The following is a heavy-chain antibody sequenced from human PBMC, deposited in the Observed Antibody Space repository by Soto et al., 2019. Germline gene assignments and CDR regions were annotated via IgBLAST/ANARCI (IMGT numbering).Heavy chain of an antibody. Sequence: PGGSLRLSCAASGFTFSSYAMHWVRQAPGKGLEWVAVISYDGSNKYYADSVKGRFTISRDNSKNTLYLQMNSLRAEDTAVYYCAREPRMGFGELPLDYWGQGTLVTVS. CDR1: GFTFSSYA. V-gene: IGHV3-30-3*01. D-gene: IGHD3-10*01. CDR2: ISYDGSNK. CDR3: AREPRMGFGELPLDY. J-gene: IGHJ4*02.